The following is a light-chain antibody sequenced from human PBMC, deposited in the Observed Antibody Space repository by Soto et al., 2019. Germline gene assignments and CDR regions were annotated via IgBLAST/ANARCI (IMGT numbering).Light chain of an antibody. J-gene: IGKJ4*01. CDR1: QSVSRY. V-gene: IGKV3-11*01. Sequence: EIVLTQSPATLSLSPGERATLSCRTSQSVSRYLAWYQQKPGQAPRLLIYDSTDRATGLPARFSGSGSGTDFTLTISRLEPEDFAVYYCQQFSSYPLTFGGGTKVEIK. CDR3: QQFSSYPLT. CDR2: DST.